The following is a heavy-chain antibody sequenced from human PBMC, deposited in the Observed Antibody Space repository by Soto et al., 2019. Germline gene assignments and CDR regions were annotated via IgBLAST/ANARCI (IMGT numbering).Heavy chain of an antibody. D-gene: IGHD4-17*01. CDR2: SNHSGST. Sequence: QVQLQQWGAGLLKPSETLSLTCAVYGGSFSGYYWSWIRQPPGMGLEWIGESNHSGSTNYNPSLKSRVTTSVDTSKNQFSLKLSSVTAADTAVYYCARGNYGGNPRGFDYWGQGTLVTVSS. CDR3: ARGNYGGNPRGFDY. CDR1: GGSFSGYY. J-gene: IGHJ4*02. V-gene: IGHV4-34*01.